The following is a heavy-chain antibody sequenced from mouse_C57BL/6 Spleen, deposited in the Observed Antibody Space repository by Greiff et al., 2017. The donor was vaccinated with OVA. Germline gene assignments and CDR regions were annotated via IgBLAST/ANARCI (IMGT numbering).Heavy chain of an antibody. Sequence: EVKLMESGGGLVKPGGSLKLSCAASGFTFSDYGMHWVRQAPEKGLEWVAYISSGSSTIYYADTVKGRFTISRDNAKNTLFLQMTSLRSEDTAMYYCAREIYDGYYWFADWGQGTLVTVSA. J-gene: IGHJ3*01. V-gene: IGHV5-17*01. CDR2: ISSGSSTI. CDR3: AREIYDGYYWFAD. D-gene: IGHD2-3*01. CDR1: GFTFSDYG.